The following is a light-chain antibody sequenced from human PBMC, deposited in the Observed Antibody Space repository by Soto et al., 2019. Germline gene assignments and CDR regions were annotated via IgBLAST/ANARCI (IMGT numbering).Light chain of an antibody. CDR2: AAS. V-gene: IGKV1-39*01. CDR1: QSIDTW. CDR3: QQSYSTPPT. Sequence: DIQMTQSPSTLSASVGDRFTITCRASQSIDTWLAWHQQKPGKAPKLLIYAASSLQSGVPSRFSGSGSGTDFTLTISSLQPEDFATYYCQQSYSTPPTFGQGTRLEIK. J-gene: IGKJ5*01.